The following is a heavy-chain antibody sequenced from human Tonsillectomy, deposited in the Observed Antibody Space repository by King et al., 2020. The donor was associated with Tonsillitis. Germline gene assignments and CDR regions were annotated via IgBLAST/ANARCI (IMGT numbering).Heavy chain of an antibody. CDR1: GYIFTGYY. CDR2: INPNSGET. CDR3: ARGGYSGHDPFYY. Sequence: QLVRSGAEVKKPGASVKVSCKASGYIFTGYYMHWVRQAPGQGLECVGWINPNSGETDFAQKFQGRVTMTRDTSISIAYMELSRLRSDDTAVYYCARGGYSGHDPFYYWGQGTLVTVSS. J-gene: IGHJ4*02. V-gene: IGHV1-2*02. D-gene: IGHD5-12*01.